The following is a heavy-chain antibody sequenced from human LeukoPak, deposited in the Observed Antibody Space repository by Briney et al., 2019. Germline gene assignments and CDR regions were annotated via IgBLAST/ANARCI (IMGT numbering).Heavy chain of an antibody. J-gene: IGHJ4*02. CDR3: ARENYYDSSGYYLDY. CDR1: GGTFSSYA. Sequence: SVKVSCKASGGTFSSYAISWVRQAPGQGLEWMGRIIPIFGTANYAQKFQGRVTINTDESTSTAYMELSSLRSEDTAVYYCARENYYDSSGYYLDYWGQGTLVTVSS. D-gene: IGHD3-22*01. CDR2: IIPIFGTA. V-gene: IGHV1-69*05.